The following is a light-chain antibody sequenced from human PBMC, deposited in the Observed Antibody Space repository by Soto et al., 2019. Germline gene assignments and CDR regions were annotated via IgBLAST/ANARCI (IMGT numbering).Light chain of an antibody. J-gene: IGKJ2*01. V-gene: IGKV3-15*01. CDR1: QSVSTF. CDR3: HQYNIWPYT. CDR2: GAS. Sequence: EIVMTQSPPTLSVSPGERATLSCRASQSVSTFLAWYQQKPGQAPRLLIYGASTRATGIPARFSGSGSGTEFTLTISSLQSEDFALYYCHQYNIWPYTFGQGTKLEIK.